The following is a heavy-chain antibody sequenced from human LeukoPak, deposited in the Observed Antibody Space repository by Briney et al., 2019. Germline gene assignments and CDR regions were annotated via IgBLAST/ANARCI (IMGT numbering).Heavy chain of an antibody. V-gene: IGHV1-69*04. CDR2: IIPILGIA. J-gene: IGHJ5*02. CDR1: GGTFCSYA. CDR3: ARAPFSGRGTFDP. D-gene: IGHD5-12*01. Sequence: SVKVSCKASGGTFCSYAISWGRHPPGQGLEWMGRIIPILGIANYAQKFQGRVTITSDKSTSTAYMELSSLRSEYTAVYYCARAPFSGRGTFDPWGQGTLVTVSS.